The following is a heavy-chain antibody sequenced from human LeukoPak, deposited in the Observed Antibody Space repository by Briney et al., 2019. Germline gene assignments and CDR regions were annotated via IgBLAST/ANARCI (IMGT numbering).Heavy chain of an antibody. CDR3: ASPPPYSNSWYYFDY. CDR2: IIPIFGTA. V-gene: IGHV1-69*05. J-gene: IGHJ4*02. D-gene: IGHD6-13*01. Sequence: ASVKVSCKASGGTFSSYAISWVRQAPGQGLEWMGGIIPIFGTANYAQKFQGRVTITTDESTSTAYMELSSLRSEDTAVYYCASPPPYSNSWYYFDYWGQGTLVTVSS. CDR1: GGTFSSYA.